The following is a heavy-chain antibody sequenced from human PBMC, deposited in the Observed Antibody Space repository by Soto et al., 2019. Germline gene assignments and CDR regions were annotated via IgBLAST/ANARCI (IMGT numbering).Heavy chain of an antibody. D-gene: IGHD3-3*01. V-gene: IGHV4-31*03. CDR2: IYYSGST. CDR3: ARNDFWSGYYIDPGYYGMDV. Sequence: SETLSLTCTVSGGSISSGGYYWSWIRQHPGKGLEWIGYIYYSGSTYYNPSLKSRVTISVDTSKNQFSLKLSSVTAADTAVYYCARNDFWSGYYIDPGYYGMDVWGQGTTVTVSS. CDR1: GGSISSGGYY. J-gene: IGHJ6*02.